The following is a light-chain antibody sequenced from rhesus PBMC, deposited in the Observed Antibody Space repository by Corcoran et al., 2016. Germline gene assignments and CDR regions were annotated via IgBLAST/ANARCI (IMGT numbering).Light chain of an antibody. Sequence: DIQMTQSPSSLSASVGDTVTITCRASQGISSWLAWYHQTPGNAPQLRIYKASSLQSGVPSRFSGIGSGTYFTLTITRLQSEDFATYFCQQYTSRPYSFGPGTKVEIK. CDR1: QGISSW. V-gene: IGKV1-22*01. CDR2: KAS. J-gene: IGKJ2*01. CDR3: QQYTSRPYS.